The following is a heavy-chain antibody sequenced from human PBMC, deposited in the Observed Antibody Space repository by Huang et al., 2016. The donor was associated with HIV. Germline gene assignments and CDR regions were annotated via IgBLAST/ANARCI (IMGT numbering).Heavy chain of an antibody. CDR1: GFTVSNYW. V-gene: IGHV3-74*01. D-gene: IGHD2-21*01. CDR2: INSDGSKT. Sequence: EVQLVESGGGLVQPEGSLRLSCAASGFTVSNYWMQWVHQAPGMGLVWVSRINSDGSKTAYADSVQGRFTISRDNAKNTLYLQMNSLRAEDTAVYFCARTDFHYYYMDVWGKGTTVTLSS. J-gene: IGHJ6*03. CDR3: ARTDFHYYYMDV.